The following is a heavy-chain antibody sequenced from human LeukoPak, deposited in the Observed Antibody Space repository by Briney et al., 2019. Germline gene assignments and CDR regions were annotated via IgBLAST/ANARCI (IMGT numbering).Heavy chain of an antibody. J-gene: IGHJ5*02. V-gene: IGHV4-4*09. CDR1: GYSISSSYY. Sequence: PSETLSLTCTVSGYSISSSYYWSWIRQPPGKGLEWIGYIYTSGSTNYNPSLKSRVTISVDTSKNQFSLKLSSVTAADTAVYYCARHVAQVVSHSWFDPWGQGTLVTVSS. D-gene: IGHD2-2*01. CDR2: IYTSGST. CDR3: ARHVAQVVSHSWFDP.